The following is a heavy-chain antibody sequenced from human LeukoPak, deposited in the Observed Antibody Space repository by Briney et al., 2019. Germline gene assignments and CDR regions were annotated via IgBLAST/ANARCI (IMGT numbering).Heavy chain of an antibody. J-gene: IGHJ4*02. V-gene: IGHV5-51*01. CDR2: IYPGDSDT. CDR1: GYSFTSYW. D-gene: IGHD2-2*01. CDR3: ASAKGYCSSTSCPGDFDY. Sequence: GESLKISCKGSGYSFTSYWIVWVRQMPGKGLEWMGIIYPGDSDTRYSPSFQGQVTISADKSISTAYLQWSSLKASDTAMYYCASAKGYCSSTSCPGDFDYWGQGTLVTVSS.